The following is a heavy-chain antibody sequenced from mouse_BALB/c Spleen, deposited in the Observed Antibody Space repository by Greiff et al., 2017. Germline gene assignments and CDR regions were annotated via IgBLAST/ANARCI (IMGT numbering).Heavy chain of an antibody. Sequence: EVQLVESGPGLVKPSQSLSLTCTVTGYSITRDYAWNWIPQFPGNKLEWMGYISYSGSTSYNPSLKSRISITRDTSKNQFFLQLNSVTTEDTATYYCAKERSTAYFDYWGQGTTLTVSS. D-gene: IGHD1-2*01. V-gene: IGHV3-2*02. CDR3: AKERSTAYFDY. CDR1: GYSITRDYA. CDR2: ISYSGST. J-gene: IGHJ2*01.